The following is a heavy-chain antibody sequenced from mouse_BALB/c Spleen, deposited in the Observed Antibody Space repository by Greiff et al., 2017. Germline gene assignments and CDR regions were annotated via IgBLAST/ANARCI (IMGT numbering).Heavy chain of an antibody. CDR2: IYPGSGNT. Sequence: QVQLQQSGAELARPGASVKLSCKASGYTFTDYYINWVKQRTGQGLEWIGEIYPGSGNTYYNEKFKGKATLTADKSSSTAYMQLSSLTSEDSAVYFCARGGALRRLGYWGQGTTLTVSS. CDR3: ARGGALRRLGY. V-gene: IGHV1-77*01. D-gene: IGHD1-2*01. J-gene: IGHJ2*01. CDR1: GYTFTDYY.